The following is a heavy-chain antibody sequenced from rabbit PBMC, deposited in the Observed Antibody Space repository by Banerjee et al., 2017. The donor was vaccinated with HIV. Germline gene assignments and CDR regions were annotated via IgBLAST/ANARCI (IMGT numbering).Heavy chain of an antibody. CDR1: GFSLSSSYW. CDR3: ARDVAGDIGYGYGGGMDL. J-gene: IGHJ6*01. D-gene: IGHD6-1*01. CDR2: IGAGTGRT. Sequence: QEQLEESGGDLVKPEGSLTLTCTASGFSLSSSYWICWVRQAPGKGLEWIACIGAGTGRTYYASWAKGRFTISKTSSTTVTLQLTSLTAADTAAYFCARDVAGDIGYGYGGGMDLWTQAPSSPS. V-gene: IGHV1S45*01.